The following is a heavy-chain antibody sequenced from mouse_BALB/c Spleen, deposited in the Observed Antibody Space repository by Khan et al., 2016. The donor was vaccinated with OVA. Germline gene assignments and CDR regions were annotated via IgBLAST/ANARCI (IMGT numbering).Heavy chain of an antibody. CDR3: ASELGRYYALGY. CDR1: GYSITSDYA. D-gene: IGHD4-1*01. J-gene: IGHJ4*01. CDR2: ISYSGST. Sequence: EVQLVESGPGLVKPSQSLSLTCTVTGYSITSDYAWNWIRQFPGNKLEWMGYISYSGSTTYNTSLKSRTSLTRDTSKDQFFLQLKSVTSEDTATYYCASELGRYYALGYWGQGTSVTVSS. V-gene: IGHV3-2*02.